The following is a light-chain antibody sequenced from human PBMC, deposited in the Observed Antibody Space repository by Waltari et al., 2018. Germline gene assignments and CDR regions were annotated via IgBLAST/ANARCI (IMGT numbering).Light chain of an antibody. Sequence: DIQMSQSPSSLSASVGDRVTITCRASQSISSYLNWYQQKPGKAPKLLIYAASSLQSGVPSRFSGSGSGTDFTLTISSLQPEEFATYDCQQIYSTPYTFRQGTKLEIK. V-gene: IGKV1-39*01. J-gene: IGKJ2*01. CDR1: QSISSY. CDR2: AAS. CDR3: QQIYSTPYT.